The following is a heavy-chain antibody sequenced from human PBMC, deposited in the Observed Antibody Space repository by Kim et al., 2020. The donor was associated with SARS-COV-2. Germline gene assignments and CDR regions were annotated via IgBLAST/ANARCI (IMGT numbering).Heavy chain of an antibody. CDR2: IWYDGTNR. Sequence: GGSLRLSCAASGFTFSSYGMHWVRQAPGKGLEWVAVIWYDGTNRYYVDSVKGRFTISRDNSKNTLYLQMNSLRAEDTAVYYCAKGYCSRNACFSYRPSPFDSWGQGTLVTVSS. CDR1: GFTFSSYG. D-gene: IGHD2-2*01. J-gene: IGHJ4*02. CDR3: AKGYCSRNACFSYRPSPFDS. V-gene: IGHV3-33*06.